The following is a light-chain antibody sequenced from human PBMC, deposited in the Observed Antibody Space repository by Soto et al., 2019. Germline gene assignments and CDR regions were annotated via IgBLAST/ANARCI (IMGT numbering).Light chain of an antibody. V-gene: IGLV2-23*02. J-gene: IGLJ3*02. CDR3: SSYAGNSPLWV. Sequence: QSALTQPASVSGSPGQSITISCTGTNSDVGSFNLVSWYQHHPGKAPELILYEVSQRPSGVSSRFSGSKSGNTASLTISGLQDEDEADYYCSSYAGNSPLWVFGGGTQLTVL. CDR2: EVS. CDR1: NSDVGSFNL.